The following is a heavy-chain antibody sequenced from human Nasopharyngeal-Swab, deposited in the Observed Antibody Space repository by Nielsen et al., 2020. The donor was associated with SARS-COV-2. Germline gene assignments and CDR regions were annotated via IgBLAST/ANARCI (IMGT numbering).Heavy chain of an antibody. V-gene: IGHV4-59*12. D-gene: IGHD3-3*01. CDR2: IFHSGST. CDR1: GGSISSYY. Sequence: SETLSLTCTVSGGSISSYYWSWIRQPPGKGLEWIGYIFHSGSTNYNPSLKSRVTISVDTSKNQFSLKLSSVTAADTAVYYCARAGRTIFGVVTSFDYWGQGTLVTVSS. J-gene: IGHJ4*02. CDR3: ARAGRTIFGVVTSFDY.